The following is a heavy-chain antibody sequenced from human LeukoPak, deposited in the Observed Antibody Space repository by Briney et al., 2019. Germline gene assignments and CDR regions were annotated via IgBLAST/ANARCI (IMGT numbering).Heavy chain of an antibody. J-gene: IGHJ4*02. CDR2: ISSSSSYI. CDR3: VRDPEGESYFDY. V-gene: IGHV3-21*01. D-gene: IGHD1-14*01. Sequence: GGPLRLSCAASGFTFSSYSMNWVRQAPGKGLEWVSSISSSSSYIYYADSVKGRFTISRDNAKNSLYLQMNSLRAEDTAVYYCVRDPEGESYFDYWGQGTLVTVSS. CDR1: GFTFSSYS.